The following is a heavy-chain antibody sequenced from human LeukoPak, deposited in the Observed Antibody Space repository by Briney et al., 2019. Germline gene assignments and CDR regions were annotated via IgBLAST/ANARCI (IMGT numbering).Heavy chain of an antibody. V-gene: IGHV3-74*01. D-gene: IGHD2-15*01. Sequence: GGSLRLSCAASGFTFSSHWMHWVRQAPGKGLVWVSHIDNDASDTTYADSVKGRFTISRDNAKNTLYLQMNSLRAEDTAIYYCARGGSGSFDYWGQGTLVTVSS. J-gene: IGHJ4*02. CDR2: IDNDASDT. CDR3: ARGGSGSFDY. CDR1: GFTFSSHW.